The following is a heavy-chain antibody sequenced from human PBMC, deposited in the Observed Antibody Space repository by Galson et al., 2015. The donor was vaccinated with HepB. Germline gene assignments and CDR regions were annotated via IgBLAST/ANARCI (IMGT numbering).Heavy chain of an antibody. V-gene: IGHV1-69*06. CDR1: GGTFSSYA. Sequence: SVKVSCKASGGTFSSYAISWVRQAPGQGLEWMGGIIPIFGTANYAQKFQGRVTITADKSTSTAYMELSSLRSEDTAVYYCARDHPGSGSSQRVYWYFDLWGRGTLVTVSS. J-gene: IGHJ2*01. CDR2: IIPIFGTA. CDR3: ARDHPGSGSSQRVYWYFDL. D-gene: IGHD3-10*01.